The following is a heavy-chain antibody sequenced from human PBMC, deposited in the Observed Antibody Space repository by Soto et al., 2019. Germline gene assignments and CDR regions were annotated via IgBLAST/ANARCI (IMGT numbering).Heavy chain of an antibody. J-gene: IGHJ4*02. V-gene: IGHV3-7*01. D-gene: IGHD3-3*01. CDR2: IKQDGSET. CDR1: GFTFSNYW. Sequence: EVQLVESGGGLVQPGGSLRLSCAASGFTFSNYWMSWVRQAPGKGLEWVAKIKQDGSETYYVDSVKGRFTISRDNAKNSLFLQMNSLGAEDTAVYYCARECDFWSGCYLEYWGQGTLVTGSS. CDR3: ARECDFWSGCYLEY.